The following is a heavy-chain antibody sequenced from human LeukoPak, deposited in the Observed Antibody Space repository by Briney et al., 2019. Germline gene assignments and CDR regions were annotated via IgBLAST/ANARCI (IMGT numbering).Heavy chain of an antibody. CDR2: IYPGDSDS. V-gene: IGHV5-51*01. J-gene: IGHJ5*02. Sequence: GESLKISCKGSGYRFTSYWIGWARQMPGKGLEWMGIIYPGDSDSRYSPSFQGQVTISADKSISTAYLQWSSLKASDTAMYYCARRGEYFDTHNWFDPWGQGTLVTVSS. CDR3: ARRGEYFDTHNWFDP. D-gene: IGHD3-9*01. CDR1: GYRFTSYW.